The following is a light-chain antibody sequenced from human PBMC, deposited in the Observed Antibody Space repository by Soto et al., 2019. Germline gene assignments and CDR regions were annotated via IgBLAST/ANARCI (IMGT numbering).Light chain of an antibody. V-gene: IGLV1-51*01. CDR2: DNN. CDR3: GTWDSSLSALV. CDR1: SSNIGKNY. J-gene: IGLJ2*01. Sequence: QSVLTQPPSVSAAPGQKVTISCSGSSSNIGKNYVSWYQHLPGTAPKLLIHDNNVRPSGIPDRFSGSKSGTSATLGITGLQTGDEADYYCGTWDSSLSALVLGGGTKLTVL.